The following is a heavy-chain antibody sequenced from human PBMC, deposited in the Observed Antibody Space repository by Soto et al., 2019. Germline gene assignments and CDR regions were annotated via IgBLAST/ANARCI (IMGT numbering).Heavy chain of an antibody. V-gene: IGHV4-61*01. CDR3: ARWYGYSYTDY. D-gene: IGHD5-18*01. J-gene: IGHJ4*02. Sequence: QVQLQESGPGLVKPSETLSLTCTVSGGSVSSGSYYWSWIRQPPGKGLEWIGYIYYSGSTNYNPSLKSRVTISVDTSKNQFSLKLSSVTAADTAVYYCARWYGYSYTDYWGQGTLVTVSS. CDR2: IYYSGST. CDR1: GGSVSSGSYY.